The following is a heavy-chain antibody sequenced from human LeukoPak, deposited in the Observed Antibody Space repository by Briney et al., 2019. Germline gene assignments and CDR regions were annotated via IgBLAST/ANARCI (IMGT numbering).Heavy chain of an antibody. CDR2: IYHSGST. Sequence: SETLSLTCTVPAGSISNYYWSWIRQPPGKGLEWIGYIYHSGSTYYNPSLKSRVTISVDRSKNQFSLKLSSVTAADTAVYYCARVGGGTSAFDIWGQGTMVTVSS. V-gene: IGHV4-59*12. CDR3: ARVGGGTSAFDI. CDR1: AGSISNYY. D-gene: IGHD3-16*01. J-gene: IGHJ3*02.